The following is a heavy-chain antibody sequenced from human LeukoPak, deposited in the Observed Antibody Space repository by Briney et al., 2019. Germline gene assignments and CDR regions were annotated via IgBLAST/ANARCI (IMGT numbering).Heavy chain of an antibody. J-gene: IGHJ4*02. V-gene: IGHV4-31*03. D-gene: IGHD1-26*01. CDR2: IYYSGST. Sequence: PSQTLSLTCTVSGDSISSGGYYWSWLRQHPGKGLEWIGYIYYSGSTYYNPSLKSRVTISVDTSKNQFSLKLSSMTAADTAVYYCALGVGADGLDYWSQGTLVTVSS. CDR1: GDSISSGGYY. CDR3: ALGVGADGLDY.